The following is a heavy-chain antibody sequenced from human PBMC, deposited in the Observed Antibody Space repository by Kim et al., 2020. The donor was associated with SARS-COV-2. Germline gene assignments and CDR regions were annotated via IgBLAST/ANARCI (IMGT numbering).Heavy chain of an antibody. Sequence: ASVKVSCKASGYTFTSYDINWVRQATGQGLEWMGWMNPKSGNTGYAQKFQGRVTMTRNTVISTAYMELSSLRSEDTAVFYCARGIYCSSTSCSVATGYYYDVDVWRQGTTVTVSS. CDR2: MNPKSGNT. J-gene: IGHJ6*02. V-gene: IGHV1-8*01. CDR3: ARGIYCSSTSCSVATGYYYDVDV. CDR1: GYTFTSYD. D-gene: IGHD2-2*01.